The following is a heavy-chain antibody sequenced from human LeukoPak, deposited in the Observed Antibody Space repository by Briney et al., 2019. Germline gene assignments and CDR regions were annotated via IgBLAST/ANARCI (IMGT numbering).Heavy chain of an antibody. V-gene: IGHV1-69*01. Sequence: SVKVSCKTSGGAFSSYDISWLRQAPGQGLEWMGGITPIFGTANYAQKFQGRVTITAVESMSTAYMELSSLRSEDTAVYYCARGWLAETTVVTPYNYWGQGTLVTVSS. CDR2: ITPIFGTA. CDR3: ARGWLAETTVVTPYNY. CDR1: GGAFSSYD. J-gene: IGHJ4*02. D-gene: IGHD4-23*01.